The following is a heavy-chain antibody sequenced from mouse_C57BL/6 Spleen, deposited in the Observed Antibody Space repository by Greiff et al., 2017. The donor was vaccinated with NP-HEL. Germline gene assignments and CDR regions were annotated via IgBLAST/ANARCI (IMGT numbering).Heavy chain of an antibody. D-gene: IGHD2-1*01. CDR3: SYGNYGYAMDY. J-gene: IGHJ4*01. CDR2: IDPETGGT. CDR1: GCTFTDYE. Sequence: QVQLQQSGAELVRPGASVTLSCKASGCTFTDYEMHWVKQTPVHGLEWIGAIDPETGGTAYNQKFKGKAILTADKSSSTAYMELRSLTSEDSAVYYCSYGNYGYAMDYWGQGTSVTVSS. V-gene: IGHV1-15*01.